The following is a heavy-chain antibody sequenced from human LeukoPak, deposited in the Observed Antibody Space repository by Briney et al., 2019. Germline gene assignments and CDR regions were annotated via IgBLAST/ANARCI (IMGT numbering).Heavy chain of an antibody. CDR3: ARAPYSGSYYYFDY. D-gene: IGHD1-26*01. V-gene: IGHV3-48*01. Sequence: GGSLRLSCAASGFTFSSYSMNWVRQAPGKGLEWVSYISSSSSTIYYADSVKGRFTISRDNAKNSLYLQMNSLRAEDTAVYYCARAPYSGSYYYFDYWGQGTLVTVSS. J-gene: IGHJ4*02. CDR2: ISSSSSTI. CDR1: GFTFSSYS.